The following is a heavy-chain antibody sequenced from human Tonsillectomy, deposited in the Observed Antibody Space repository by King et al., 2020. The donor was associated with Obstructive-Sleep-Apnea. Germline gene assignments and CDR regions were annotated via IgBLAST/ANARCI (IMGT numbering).Heavy chain of an antibody. CDR3: ARDRDVYYYDTSGAKYGMDV. CDR1: GYSISGGYY. Sequence: VQLQESGPGLLKPSETLSLTCTVSGYSISGGYYCGWIRQPPGKGLDWIGSIHHSGSTHSKPSLKIRVTISIDTYKNQFSLRLSSVTAADTAVYYCARDRDVYYYDTSGAKYGMDVWGQGTTVTVSS. CDR2: IHHSGST. V-gene: IGHV4-38-2*02. D-gene: IGHD3-22*01. J-gene: IGHJ6*02.